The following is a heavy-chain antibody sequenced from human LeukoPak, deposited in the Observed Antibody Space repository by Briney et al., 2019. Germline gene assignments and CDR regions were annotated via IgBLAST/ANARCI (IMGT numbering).Heavy chain of an antibody. CDR3: AKDQREAGYSFGLPLFDY. D-gene: IGHD5-18*01. V-gene: IGHV3-23*01. CDR2: ISGSGGST. CDR1: GFTFSSYA. J-gene: IGHJ4*02. Sequence: GGSLRLSCTASGFTFSSYAMSWVRQTLGKGLEWVSSISGSGGSTYYEDSVKGRFTISRDNSKDTLYLQMNSLRAEDTAVYYCAKDQREAGYSFGLPLFDYWGQGTLVTVSS.